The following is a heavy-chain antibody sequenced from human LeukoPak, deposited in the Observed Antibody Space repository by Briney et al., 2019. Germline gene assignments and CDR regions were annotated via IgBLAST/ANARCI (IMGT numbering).Heavy chain of an antibody. D-gene: IGHD1-26*01. Sequence: SETLSLTCAVYGGSFSGYYWSWIRQPPGKGLEWIGEIDHSGSTNYNPSLKSRVTISVDTSKNQFSLKLSSVTAADTAVYYCARGGGGATSNSNWGQGTLVTVSS. CDR2: IDHSGST. CDR3: ARGGGGATSNSN. J-gene: IGHJ4*02. V-gene: IGHV4-34*01. CDR1: GGSFSGYY.